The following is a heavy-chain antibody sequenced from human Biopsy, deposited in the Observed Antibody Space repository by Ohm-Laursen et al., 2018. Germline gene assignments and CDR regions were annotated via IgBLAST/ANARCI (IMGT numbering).Heavy chain of an antibody. D-gene: IGHD1-20*01. CDR2: ISDDGRNK. V-gene: IGHV3-30*18. J-gene: IGHJ4*02. Sequence: SLRLSCAASGFSFSTSGMHWVRQAPGKGLEWVAVISDDGRNKYYVDSVKGRFIISRDNSKNTLFLQMNNLRAEDTAVFYCAKDLRNYNWGIEEWGQGTLVTVSS. CDR1: GFSFSTSG. CDR3: AKDLRNYNWGIEE.